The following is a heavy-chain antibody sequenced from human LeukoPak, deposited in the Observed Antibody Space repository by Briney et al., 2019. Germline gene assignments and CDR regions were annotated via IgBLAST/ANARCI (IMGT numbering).Heavy chain of an antibody. J-gene: IGHJ6*02. CDR1: GYTFTSYG. CDR3: ARRLTYYDFWGGYFSDYYYGMDV. Sequence: GASVKVSCKASGYTFTSYGISWVRQAPGQGLEWMGWISAYNGNTNYAQKLQGRVTMTRNTSISTAYMELSSLRSEDTAVYYCARRLTYYDFWGGYFSDYYYGMDVWGQGTTVIVSS. CDR2: ISAYNGNT. D-gene: IGHD3-3*01. V-gene: IGHV1-18*01.